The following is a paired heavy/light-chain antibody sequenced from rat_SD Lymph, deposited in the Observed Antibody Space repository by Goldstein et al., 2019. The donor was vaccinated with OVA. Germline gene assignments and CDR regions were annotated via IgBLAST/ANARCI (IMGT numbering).Heavy chain of an antibody. D-gene: IGHD1-11*01. CDR3: AAHRHGGYSYFEY. CDR1: GFTFNHYY. J-gene: IGHJ2*01. CDR2: ISTSGTKT. V-gene: IGHV5-25*01. Sequence: EVQLVESGGGLVQPGRSLKLSCAASGFTFNHYYMAWVRQAPKKGLEWVATISTSGTKTYYPDSVKGRFTISRDNAISSLYLQMNSLKSEDTATYYCAAHRHGGYSYFEYWGQGVMVTVSS.
Light chain of an antibody. CDR2: GAS. V-gene: IGKV12S11*01. J-gene: IGKJ2-3*01. Sequence: DIQMTQSPASLSASLGETVSIECLTSEGVFNNLAWYQRKPGKSPQLLIYGASSLQDGVPSRFSGSGSGTQYSLKINGMQPEDEGVYYCQQGYKSYTFGAGTKLELK. CDR3: QQGYKSYT. CDR1: EGVFNN.